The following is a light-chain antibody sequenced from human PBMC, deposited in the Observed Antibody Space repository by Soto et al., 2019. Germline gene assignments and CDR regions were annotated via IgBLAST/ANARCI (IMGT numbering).Light chain of an antibody. Sequence: ALTQPASVSGSPGQSISISCTGATSDIGNYNYFSWYQQHPGKAPKLIIYQVSNRPSGVPNRFSGSKSGNTASLTISGLQADDEADYYCSTYTGSNTPYVFGTGTKVTVL. CDR1: TSDIGNYNY. CDR3: STYTGSNTPYV. CDR2: QVS. J-gene: IGLJ1*01. V-gene: IGLV2-14*01.